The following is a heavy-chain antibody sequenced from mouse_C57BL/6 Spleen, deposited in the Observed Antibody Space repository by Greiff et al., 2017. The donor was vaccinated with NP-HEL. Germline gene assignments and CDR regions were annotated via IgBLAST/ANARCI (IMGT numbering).Heavy chain of an antibody. Sequence: VQLQQSGAELVRPGASVKLSCKASGYTFTDYYINWVKQRPGQGLEWIARIYPGSGNTYYNEKFKGKATLTAEKSSSTAYMQLSSLTSEESAVYFGARGDYYSSTFDYWGQGTTLTVSS. J-gene: IGHJ2*01. D-gene: IGHD1-1*01. V-gene: IGHV1-76*01. CDR3: ARGDYYSSTFDY. CDR1: GYTFTDYY. CDR2: IYPGSGNT.